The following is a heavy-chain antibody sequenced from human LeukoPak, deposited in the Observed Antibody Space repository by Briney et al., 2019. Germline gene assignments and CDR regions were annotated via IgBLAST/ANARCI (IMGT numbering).Heavy chain of an antibody. D-gene: IGHD3-3*01. CDR1: GGSISSVYYY. J-gene: IGHJ3*02. V-gene: IGHV4-39*01. Sequence: PTETLSLTCTVSGGSISSVYYYWGWIRQPPGEGLEWIGSIYYSGTTSYNPSLKSRVTISLGTSKNQFSLKLSSVTAADTAVYYCARHSKPRYDFWSGQKLVAFDIWGQGTMVTASS. CDR2: IYYSGTT. CDR3: ARHSKPRYDFWSGQKLVAFDI.